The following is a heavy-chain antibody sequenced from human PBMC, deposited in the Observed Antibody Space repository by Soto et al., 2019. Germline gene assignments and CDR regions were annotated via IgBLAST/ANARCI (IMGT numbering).Heavy chain of an antibody. V-gene: IGHV1-18*04. Sequence: ASVKVSCKASGYTFSSHGINWVRQAPGQGLEWMGLLSAYSGNTNYAEKVQGRVTLTTDTSATTAYMELRSLRSDDTAVYYCARLLDHHYYAMDVWGQGTTVTVS. J-gene: IGHJ6*02. CDR1: GYTFSSHG. CDR3: ARLLDHHYYAMDV. CDR2: LSAYSGNT. D-gene: IGHD1-1*01.